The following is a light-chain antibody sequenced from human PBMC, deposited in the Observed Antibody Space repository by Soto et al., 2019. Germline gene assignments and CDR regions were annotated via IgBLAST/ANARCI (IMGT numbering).Light chain of an antibody. CDR1: SSDVGGYNS. Sequence: QSVVSPPASVSGSPGQSITISCTGTSSDVGGYNSVSWYQQHPGRAPKLMIYDASGRPSGVSNRFSGSKSGNTASLTISGLQAEDEADYYCSSYTSSTTPVFGTGTKVTVL. CDR2: DAS. CDR3: SSYTSSTTPV. V-gene: IGLV2-14*01. J-gene: IGLJ1*01.